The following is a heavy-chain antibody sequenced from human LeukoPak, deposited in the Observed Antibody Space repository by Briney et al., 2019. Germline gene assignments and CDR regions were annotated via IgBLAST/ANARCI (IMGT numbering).Heavy chain of an antibody. J-gene: IGHJ6*02. D-gene: IGHD6-19*01. CDR3: ARHGKSSGRMDV. V-gene: IGHV4-61*05. CDR1: SGSISSTTYY. Sequence: PSETLSLTCTVSSGSISSTTYYWSWIRQPPGKGLEWIGYIYYSGITNYNPSLKSRVTISVDTSKNQFSLKLTSVTAADTAVYYCARHGKSSGRMDVWGQGTTVTVSS. CDR2: IYYSGIT.